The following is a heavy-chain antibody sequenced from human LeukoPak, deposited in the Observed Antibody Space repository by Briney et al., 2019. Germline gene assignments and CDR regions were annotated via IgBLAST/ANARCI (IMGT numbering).Heavy chain of an antibody. D-gene: IGHD3-3*01. J-gene: IGHJ1*01. CDR1: GFTFSSYP. CDR2: ISYDGNDK. V-gene: IGHV3-30-3*01. CDR3: ARDTYYNFWSGHYF. Sequence: GGSLRLSCAASGFTFSSYPMHWVRQAPGKGREWVAVISYDGNDKYYAESVKGRFIISRDNSKNTLSLQMNSLRAEDTAVYYCARDTYYNFWSGHYFWGQGALVTVSS.